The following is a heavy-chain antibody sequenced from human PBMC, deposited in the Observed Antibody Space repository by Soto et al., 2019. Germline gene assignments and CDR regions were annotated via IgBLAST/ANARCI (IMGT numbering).Heavy chain of an antibody. CDR2: ISGSGGST. CDR3: AKVSRNRIFGVVTRDGMDV. Sequence: GGSLRLSCAASGFTFSSYAMSWVRQAPGKGLEWVSAISGSGGSTYYADSVKGRFTISRDNSKNTLYLQMNSLRAEDTAVYYCAKVSRNRIFGVVTRDGMDVWGQGTTVTVSS. CDR1: GFTFSSYA. J-gene: IGHJ6*02. V-gene: IGHV3-23*01. D-gene: IGHD3-3*01.